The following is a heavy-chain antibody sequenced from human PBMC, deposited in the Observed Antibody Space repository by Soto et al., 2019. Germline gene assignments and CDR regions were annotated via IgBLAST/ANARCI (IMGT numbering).Heavy chain of an antibody. CDR1: GFTFSSYA. CDR2: ISGSGGST. Sequence: EVQLLESGGGLVQPGGSLRLSCAASGFTFSSYAMSWVRQAPGKGLEWVSAISGSGGSTYYADSVKGRFTISRDNSKNTLYLQMNSLRAEDTAVYYCAKGPKYYYGSGSYYYFDYWGQGPLVTVSS. J-gene: IGHJ4*02. D-gene: IGHD3-10*01. CDR3: AKGPKYYYGSGSYYYFDY. V-gene: IGHV3-23*01.